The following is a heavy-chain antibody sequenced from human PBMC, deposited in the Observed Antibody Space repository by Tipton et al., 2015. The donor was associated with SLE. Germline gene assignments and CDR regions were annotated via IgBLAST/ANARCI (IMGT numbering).Heavy chain of an antibody. CDR1: GGSFSGYY. CDR3: ARDGTGVRDFDY. D-gene: IGHD2-8*02. J-gene: IGHJ4*02. Sequence: LRLSCAVYGGSFSGYYWSWIRQPPGKGLEWIGEINHSGSTNYNPSLKSRVTISVDTSKNQFSLKLSSVTAADTAVYYCARDGTGVRDFDYWGQGTLVTVSS. V-gene: IGHV4-34*01. CDR2: INHSGST.